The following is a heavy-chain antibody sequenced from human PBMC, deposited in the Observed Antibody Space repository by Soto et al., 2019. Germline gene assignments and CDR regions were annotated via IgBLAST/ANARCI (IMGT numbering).Heavy chain of an antibody. V-gene: IGHV1-18*01. J-gene: IGHJ4*02. D-gene: IGHD3-3*02. Sequence: QVQLVQSGAEVKKPGASVKVSCKTSGCTFTSYGITWVRQAPGQGLEWMGWSSTSNGDTNYVQKFQGRVTMTTDTSTGTGYMELRSLTSDDTAVYYCARDYTFPDYWGQGTLVTVSS. CDR3: ARDYTFPDY. CDR1: GCTFTSYG. CDR2: SSTSNGDT.